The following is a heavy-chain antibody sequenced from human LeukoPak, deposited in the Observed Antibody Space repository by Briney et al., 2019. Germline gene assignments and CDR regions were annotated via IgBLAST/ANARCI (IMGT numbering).Heavy chain of an antibody. V-gene: IGHV4-59*11. CDR3: ARGLAGYSGGDDAFDI. J-gene: IGHJ3*02. Sequence: SETLSLTCTVSGGSITNHYWTWMRQPPGKGLEWIGYIYYSGSTNYNPSLKSRITISVDTSRNQFSLKLTSVTAADTALYYCARGLAGYSGGDDAFDIWGQGTMVTVSS. CDR1: GGSITNHY. CDR2: IYYSGST. D-gene: IGHD6-19*01.